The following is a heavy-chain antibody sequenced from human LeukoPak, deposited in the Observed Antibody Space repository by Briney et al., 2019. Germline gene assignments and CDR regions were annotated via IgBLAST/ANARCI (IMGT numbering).Heavy chain of an antibody. CDR2: IIPIFGTA. Sequence: ASVKVSCKASGGTFSSYAISWVRQAPGQGLEWMGGIIPIFGTANYAQKFQGRVTITTDESTSTAYMELSSLRSEDTAVYYCATEAGYSSSFYDYWGQGTLVTVSS. CDR3: ATEAGYSSSFYDY. CDR1: GGTFSSYA. V-gene: IGHV1-69*05. J-gene: IGHJ4*02. D-gene: IGHD6-13*01.